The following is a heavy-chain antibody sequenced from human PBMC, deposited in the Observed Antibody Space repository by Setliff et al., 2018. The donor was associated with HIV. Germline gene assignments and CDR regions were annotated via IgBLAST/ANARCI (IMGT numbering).Heavy chain of an antibody. CDR3: YYCAKDKTSTWYGGIDF. V-gene: IGHV1-2*02. CDR2: INPNSGDT. D-gene: IGHD6-13*01. Sequence: ASVKVSCKTSGYIFTDYYMHWVRQAPGQGLEWMGWINPNSGDTNYAQKFQGRVTMTRDTSITTAYMKLKWLRSDDTADTAVYYCAKDKTSTWYGGIDFWGQGTLVTVSS. J-gene: IGHJ4*02. CDR1: GYIFTDYY.